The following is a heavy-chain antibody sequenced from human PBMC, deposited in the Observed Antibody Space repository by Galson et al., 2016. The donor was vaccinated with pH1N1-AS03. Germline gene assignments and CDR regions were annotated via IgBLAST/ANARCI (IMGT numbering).Heavy chain of an antibody. CDR1: GFTFSDYA. V-gene: IGHV3-64*01. Sequence: SLRLSCAASGFTFSDYAMHWVRQAPGKGLEYVSAISSDASGTYYANSVKGRFTISRDNSKNTAYLQMGSLRAEDMAVYYCARRRSYYDFWSGYSDYWGQGTLVTVSS. J-gene: IGHJ4*02. D-gene: IGHD3-3*01. CDR3: ARRRSYYDFWSGYSDY. CDR2: ISSDASGT.